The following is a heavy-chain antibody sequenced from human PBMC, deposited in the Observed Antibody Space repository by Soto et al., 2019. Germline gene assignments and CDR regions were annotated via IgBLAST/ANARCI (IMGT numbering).Heavy chain of an antibody. J-gene: IGHJ4*02. CDR3: ARGGPPIDY. V-gene: IGHV1-3*05. CDR2: INDKNGNT. CDR1: GYTFTSYA. D-gene: IGHD3-10*01. Sequence: QVQLVQSGAEEKKPGASVKVSCKASGYTFTSYAMHWVRQAPGQRLEWMGWINDKNGNTKYSQKLQGRVTITRDTSASTAHMELSSPRSEDTAVYYCARGGPPIDYWGQGTLVTVSS.